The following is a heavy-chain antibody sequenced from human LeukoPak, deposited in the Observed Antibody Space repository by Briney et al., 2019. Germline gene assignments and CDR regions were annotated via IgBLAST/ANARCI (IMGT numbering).Heavy chain of an antibody. J-gene: IGHJ4*02. CDR1: GGSISSGGYY. Sequence: PSETLSLTCTVSGGSISSGGYYWSWLRQPPGKGLEWIGYIYHSGSTYYNPSLKSRVTISVDRSKNQFSLKLSSVTAADTAVYYCARVGDTAKDYWGQGTLVTVSS. D-gene: IGHD5-18*01. V-gene: IGHV4-30-2*01. CDR3: ARVGDTAKDY. CDR2: IYHSGST.